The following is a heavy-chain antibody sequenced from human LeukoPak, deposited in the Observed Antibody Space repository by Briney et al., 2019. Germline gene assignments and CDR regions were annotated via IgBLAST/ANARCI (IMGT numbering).Heavy chain of an antibody. D-gene: IGHD6-6*01. Sequence: SETLSLTCIISGGSIGPYHWSWIRQAAGKGPEWIGRIYTTGTADYNPSLKGRVFLSVDTSKNQFSLKVTSVTAADTAVYYCARDHSSSSWMDSFEIWGPGTKVTVSS. CDR3: ARDHSSSSWMDSFEI. V-gene: IGHV4-4*07. J-gene: IGHJ3*02. CDR1: GGSIGPYH. CDR2: IYTTGTA.